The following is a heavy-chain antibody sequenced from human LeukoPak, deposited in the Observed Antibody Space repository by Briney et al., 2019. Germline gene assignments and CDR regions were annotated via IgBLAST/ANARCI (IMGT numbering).Heavy chain of an antibody. CDR1: GFTFSSYG. J-gene: IGHJ6*03. CDR2: ISYDGSNK. D-gene: IGHD3-10*01. V-gene: IGHV3-30*03. CDR3: ARDYHGSGSYYNVGYYYYYMDV. Sequence: GGSLRLSCAASGFTFSSYGMHWVRQAPGKGLEWVAVISYDGSNKYYADSVKGRFTISRDNSKNTLYLQMGSLRAEDMAVYYCARDYHGSGSYYNVGYYYYYMDVWGKGTTVTVSS.